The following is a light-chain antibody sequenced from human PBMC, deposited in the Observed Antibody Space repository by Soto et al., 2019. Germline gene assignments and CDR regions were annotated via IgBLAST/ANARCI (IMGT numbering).Light chain of an antibody. CDR1: SSNSGKNF. V-gene: IGLV1-51*02. CDR3: GTWDSSLRAVV. CDR2: EDN. J-gene: IGLJ2*01. Sequence: QSILTQPPSVSAAPGQKVTISWSGSSSNSGKNFVSWYQQVAKTAPKLLIYEDNKRPSGIPDRFSGSKSGTSATLGITGLQTGDEAEYYCGTWDSSLRAVVFGGGTKLTVL.